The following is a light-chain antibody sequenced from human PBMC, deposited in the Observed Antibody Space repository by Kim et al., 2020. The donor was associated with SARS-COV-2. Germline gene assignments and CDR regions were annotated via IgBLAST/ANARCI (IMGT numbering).Light chain of an antibody. CDR3: QHYNSYPYT. V-gene: IGKV1-5*01. CDR1: QSISKW. Sequence: DIQMTQTPFTLSASVGDRVTITCRASQSISKWLAWFQQRPGRVPQLLIYDASSLQSGVPSRFSGSGSGTEFSLTISTVQPEDFATYYCQHYNSYPYTFGQGTKLEI. CDR2: DAS. J-gene: IGKJ2*01.